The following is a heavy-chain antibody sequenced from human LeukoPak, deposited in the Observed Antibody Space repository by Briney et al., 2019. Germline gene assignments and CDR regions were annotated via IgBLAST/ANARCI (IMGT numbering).Heavy chain of an antibody. Sequence: SGTLSLTCTVSGASISSGSYYWSWIRQPAGKGLEWIGRIYTSGSTDYNPSLKSRVTISVDTSRNQFSLTLTSVTAADTAVYYCARDAPTAYCSRGSCYLDYWGQGTLVTVSS. D-gene: IGHD2-15*01. V-gene: IGHV4-61*02. CDR2: IYTSGST. CDR1: GASISSGSYY. J-gene: IGHJ4*02. CDR3: ARDAPTAYCSRGSCYLDY.